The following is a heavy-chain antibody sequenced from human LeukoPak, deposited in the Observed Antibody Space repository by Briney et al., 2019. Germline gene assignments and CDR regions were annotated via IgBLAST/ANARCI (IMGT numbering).Heavy chain of an antibody. V-gene: IGHV4-31*03. CDR3: ARVTTAAWSDP. CDR1: GGSISSGGYY. J-gene: IGHJ5*02. D-gene: IGHD4-11*01. CDR2: IHKSGST. Sequence: SETLSLTCTVSGGSISSGGYYWSWIRQHPGQGLEWIGYIHKSGSTYYNPSLESRVTISVDTSKNQFSLKLRSGTAADTAMYYCARVTTAAWSDPWGHGTPVTVSS.